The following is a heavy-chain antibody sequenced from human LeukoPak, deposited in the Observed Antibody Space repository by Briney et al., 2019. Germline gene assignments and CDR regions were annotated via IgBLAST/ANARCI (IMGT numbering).Heavy chain of an antibody. CDR3: ARANIQLVLGHYFDY. CDR1: KLTFSSYS. Sequence: GRSLRLSCAASKLTFSSYSMHWVRQPPGKGQEWVAVISYDGTNKFYADSVKGRFTISRDNSNNTLYLQMNSLRAEDTAVYYCARANIQLVLGHYFDYWGQGTLVTVSS. CDR2: ISYDGTNK. J-gene: IGHJ4*02. V-gene: IGHV3-30*04. D-gene: IGHD6-13*01.